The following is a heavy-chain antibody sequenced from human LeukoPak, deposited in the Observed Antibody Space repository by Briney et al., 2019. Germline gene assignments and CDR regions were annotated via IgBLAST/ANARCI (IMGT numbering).Heavy chain of an antibody. CDR3: AKGDLDWLLEED. V-gene: IGHV3-23*01. CDR1: GFTFSSYA. CDR2: ISGSGGST. J-gene: IGHJ4*02. D-gene: IGHD3-9*01. Sequence: GGSLRLSCAASGFTFSSYAMSWVRQAPGKGLEWVSVISGSGGSTYYADSVKGRFTISRDNSKNTLYLQMNSLRAEDTAVYYCAKGDLDWLLEEDWGQGTLVTVSS.